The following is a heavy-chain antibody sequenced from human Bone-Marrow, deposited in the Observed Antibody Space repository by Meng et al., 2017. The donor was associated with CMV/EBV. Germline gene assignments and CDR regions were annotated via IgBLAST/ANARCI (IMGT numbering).Heavy chain of an antibody. J-gene: IGHJ4*02. V-gene: IGHV4-39*07. CDR3: AGGYCSGGSCYILDY. CDR2: IYYSGST. Sequence: SETLSLTCTVSGGSISSSSYYWGWIRRPPGKGLEWIGSIYYSGSTYYNPSLKSRVTISVDTSKNQFSLKLSSVTAADTAVYYCAGGYCSGGSCYILDYWGQGTLVTVSS. D-gene: IGHD2-15*01. CDR1: GGSISSSSYY.